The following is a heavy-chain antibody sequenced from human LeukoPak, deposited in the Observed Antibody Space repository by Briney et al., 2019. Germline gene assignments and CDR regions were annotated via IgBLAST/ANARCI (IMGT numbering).Heavy chain of an antibody. CDR3: ARSRQGSGLLNY. CDR1: GGAITSGGYS. D-gene: IGHD3-10*01. CDR2: IYDRGPT. J-gene: IGHJ4*02. V-gene: IGHV4-30-2*01. Sequence: SETLSLTCTVSGGAITSGGYSWNWIRQPPGKGLEWIGCIYDRGPTYYNPSLKSRITISADRPKNQFFLNVTSVAAADTAVYYCARSRQGSGLLNYWGQGNLVAVSS.